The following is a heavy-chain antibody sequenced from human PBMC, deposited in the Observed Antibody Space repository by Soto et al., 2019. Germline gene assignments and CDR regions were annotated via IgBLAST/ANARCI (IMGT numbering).Heavy chain of an antibody. Sequence: SETLSLTCTVSDGSISSSSYYWGWIRQPPGKGLEWIGNIYYRGVTYYNPSLKSRVTISVDTSKNQFSLKLSSVTAADTAVYYCARYFDYLYHFDYWGQGTVVIVSS. CDR3: ARYFDYLYHFDY. V-gene: IGHV4-39*01. CDR1: DGSISSSSYY. CDR2: IYYRGVT. J-gene: IGHJ4*02. D-gene: IGHD3-9*01.